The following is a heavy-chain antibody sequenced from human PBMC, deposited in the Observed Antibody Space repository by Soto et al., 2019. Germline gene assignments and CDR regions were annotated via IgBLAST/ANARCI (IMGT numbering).Heavy chain of an antibody. Sequence: QVQLVQSGPEVKKPGASVKVSCKTSGYTFTSYGITWVRQAPGQGLEWMGWISADSGNTNYAQNFQGRVIMTRDTSTSTAYMERISLRSDDTALYFCARDQRCNNGICSLYWGQGTLVTVSS. CDR3: ARDQRCNNGICSLY. D-gene: IGHD2-8*01. CDR2: ISADSGNT. CDR1: GYTFTSYG. V-gene: IGHV1-18*04. J-gene: IGHJ4*02.